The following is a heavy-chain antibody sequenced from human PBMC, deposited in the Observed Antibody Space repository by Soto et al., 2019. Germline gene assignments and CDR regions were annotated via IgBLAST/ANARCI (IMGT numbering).Heavy chain of an antibody. V-gene: IGHV3-30*18. CDR1: VFTFSSYG. CDR2: ISYDGSNK. Sequence: AGSLRLSCAASVFTFSSYGMHWVRQAPGKGLEWVAVISYDGSNKYYADSVKGRFTISRDNSKNTLYLQMNSLRAEDTAVYYCAKDRGARYDAFDIWGQGTMVT. J-gene: IGHJ3*02. D-gene: IGHD3-10*01. CDR3: AKDRGARYDAFDI.